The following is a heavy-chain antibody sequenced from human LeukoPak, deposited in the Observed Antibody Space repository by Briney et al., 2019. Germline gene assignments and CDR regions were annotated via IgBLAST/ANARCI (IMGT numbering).Heavy chain of an antibody. Sequence: GGSLRLSCAASGFTFSGYGMHWVRQAPGKGLEWVAVIWYDGSKKYHADPVKGRFTISRDNSKNTLYLQMNSLRAEDTAVYHCARWGGDYSAFDIWGQGTMVTVSS. V-gene: IGHV3-33*01. CDR2: IWYDGSKK. J-gene: IGHJ3*02. CDR1: GFTFSGYG. D-gene: IGHD4-17*01. CDR3: ARWGGDYSAFDI.